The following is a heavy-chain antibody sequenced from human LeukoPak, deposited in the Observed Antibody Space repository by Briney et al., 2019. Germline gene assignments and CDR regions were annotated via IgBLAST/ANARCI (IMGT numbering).Heavy chain of an antibody. CDR1: GGTFSSYA. V-gene: IGHV1-69*13. D-gene: IGHD6-13*01. CDR2: IIPIFGTA. CDR3: ARDWKPLRIAAAGTMNYYYYGMDV. Sequence: SVNVSCKASGGTFSSYAISWVRQAPGQGLEWMGGIIPIFGTANYAQKFQGRVTITADESTSTAYMELSSLRSEDTAVYYCARDWKPLRIAAAGTMNYYYYGMDVWGQGTTVTVSS. J-gene: IGHJ6*02.